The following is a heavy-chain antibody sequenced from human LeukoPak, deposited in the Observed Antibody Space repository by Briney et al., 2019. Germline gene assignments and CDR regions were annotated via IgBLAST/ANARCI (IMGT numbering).Heavy chain of an antibody. Sequence: ASVKVSCKASGGTSSSYTISWVRQGPGQGLEWMGRIIPILGIANYAQKFQGRVTITADKSTSTAYMELSSLRSEDTAVYYCARSLTPGGFDYWGQGTLVTVSS. D-gene: IGHD1-1*01. CDR2: IIPILGIA. CDR1: GGTSSSYT. J-gene: IGHJ4*02. V-gene: IGHV1-69*02. CDR3: ARSLTPGGFDY.